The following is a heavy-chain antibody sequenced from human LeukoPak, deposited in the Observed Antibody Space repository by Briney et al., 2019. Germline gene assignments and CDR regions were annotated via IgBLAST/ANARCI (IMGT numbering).Heavy chain of an antibody. J-gene: IGHJ4*02. D-gene: IGHD3-22*01. CDR1: GFTFSSYA. CDR3: AKDPDYYDSSGYLDY. CDR2: ISGSGGST. V-gene: IGHV3-23*01. Sequence: GGSLRLSCAASGFTFSSYAMSWVRQAPGKGLEWVSAISGSGGSTYYADSVKGRFTISRDNSKNTLYLQMNSLRAEDTAVYYCAKDPDYYDSSGYLDYWGQGTLVTASS.